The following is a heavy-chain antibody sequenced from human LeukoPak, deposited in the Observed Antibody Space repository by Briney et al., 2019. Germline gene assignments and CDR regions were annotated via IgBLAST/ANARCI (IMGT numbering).Heavy chain of an antibody. V-gene: IGHV1-69*04. CDR3: AIPGLDSSSYPGGY. J-gene: IGHJ4*02. Sequence: SVKVSCKASGYTFTSYAMNWVRQAPGQGLEWMGRIIPILGIANYAQKFQGRVTITADKSTSTAYMELSSLRSEDTAVYYCAIPGLDSSSYPGGYWGQGTLVTVSS. CDR2: IIPILGIA. CDR1: GYTFTSYA. D-gene: IGHD6-13*01.